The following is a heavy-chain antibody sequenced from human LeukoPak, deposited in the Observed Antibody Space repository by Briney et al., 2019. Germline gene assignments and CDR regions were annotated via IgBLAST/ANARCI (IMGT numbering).Heavy chain of an antibody. Sequence: ASVKVSCKASGGTFSSYAISWVRRAPGQGLEWMGGIIPIFGTANYAQKFQGRVTITTDESTSTAYMELSSLRSEDTAVYYCARSRRYDFWSGYLTNDAFDIWGQGTMVTVSS. D-gene: IGHD3-3*01. V-gene: IGHV1-69*05. J-gene: IGHJ3*02. CDR1: GGTFSSYA. CDR3: ARSRRYDFWSGYLTNDAFDI. CDR2: IIPIFGTA.